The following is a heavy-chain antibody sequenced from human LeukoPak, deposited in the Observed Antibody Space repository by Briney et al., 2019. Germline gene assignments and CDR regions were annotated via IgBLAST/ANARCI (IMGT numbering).Heavy chain of an antibody. J-gene: IGHJ6*04. Sequence: GGSLRLSCAASGFTFSNAWMRWGRQAPGKGLEWVSPISGSGGSTYYADSVKGRFTISRDNAKNSLYLQMNSLRAEDTAVYYCAELGITMIGGVWGKGTTVTISS. CDR3: AELGITMIGGV. CDR1: GFTFSNAW. V-gene: IGHV3-23*01. CDR2: ISGSGGST. D-gene: IGHD3-10*02.